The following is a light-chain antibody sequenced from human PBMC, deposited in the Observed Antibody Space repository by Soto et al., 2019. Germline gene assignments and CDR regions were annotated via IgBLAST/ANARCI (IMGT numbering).Light chain of an antibody. V-gene: IGLV7-46*02. Sequence: QAVVTQEPSLTVSPGGTVTLTCGSSTGAVTSGHYPYWFQQKPGQAPRTLIYDTSNKHSWTPARFSGSLLGGKAALTLLGAQPEDEADYYCLLSYSGARWVFGGGTKLTVL. CDR2: DTS. J-gene: IGLJ3*02. CDR3: LLSYSGARWV. CDR1: TGAVTSGHY.